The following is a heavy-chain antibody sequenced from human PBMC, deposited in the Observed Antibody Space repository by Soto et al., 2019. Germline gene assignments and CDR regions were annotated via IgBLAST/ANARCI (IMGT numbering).Heavy chain of an antibody. CDR1: GFTFRTYG. J-gene: IGHJ4*02. V-gene: IGHV3-33*01. D-gene: IGHD2-15*01. CDR2: IWYDGSDK. CDR3: AGHSGGWHGRGFPLDY. Sequence: GGSLRLSCAASGFTFRTYGMHWVRQAPGKGLEWVAVIWYDGSDKYYAESLKGRFTVSRDNTKNTLYLQMNSLRAEDTAVYYCAGHSGGWHGRGFPLDYWGQGTLVTVSS.